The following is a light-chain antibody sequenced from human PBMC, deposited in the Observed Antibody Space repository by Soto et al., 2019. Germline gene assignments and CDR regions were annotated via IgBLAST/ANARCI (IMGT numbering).Light chain of an antibody. J-gene: IGLJ3*02. V-gene: IGLV3-21*02. CDR3: QVWDSDTFLWV. CDR1: NIGRKN. Sequence: LPQPPSVSVAPGQTARITCGGSNIGRKNVHWYQQKPGQAPVLAVFDDSDRPSGIPERFSGSNSGDTATLTISRVEAGDEADYYCQVWDSDTFLWVFGGGTKVTVL. CDR2: DDS.